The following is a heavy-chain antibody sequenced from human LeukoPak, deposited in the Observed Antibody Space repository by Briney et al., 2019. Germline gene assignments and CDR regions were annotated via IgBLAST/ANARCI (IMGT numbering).Heavy chain of an antibody. J-gene: IGHJ4*02. CDR2: ISSSSSYI. V-gene: IGHV3-21*01. CDR3: ARARSYSGSYSGDY. D-gene: IGHD1-26*01. CDR1: GFTSSSYN. Sequence: GGSLRLSCAASGFTSSSYNMNWVRQAPGKGLEWVSSISSSSSYIYYADSVKGRFTISRDNAKNSVYLQMNTLRAEDTAVYYCARARSYSGSYSGDYWGQGTLVTVSS.